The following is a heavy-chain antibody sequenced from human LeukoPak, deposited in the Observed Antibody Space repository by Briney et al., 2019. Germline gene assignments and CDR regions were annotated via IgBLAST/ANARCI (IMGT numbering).Heavy chain of an antibody. Sequence: GASVKVSCKASGYTFTSYDINWVRQASGQGLEWMGWINPNSGNTGFTQKFQGRVTVTRSISISTAYMELSSLTSDDTAVYYCARTSTGTRGGYDVWGQGTLVTVSS. V-gene: IGHV1-8*01. J-gene: IGHJ4*02. CDR3: ARTSTGTRGGYDV. D-gene: IGHD1-1*01. CDR1: GYTFTSYD. CDR2: INPNSGNT.